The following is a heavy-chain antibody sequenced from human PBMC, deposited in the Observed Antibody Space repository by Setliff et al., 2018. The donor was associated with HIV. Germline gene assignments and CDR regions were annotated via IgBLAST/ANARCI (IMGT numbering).Heavy chain of an antibody. J-gene: IGHJ4*02. D-gene: IGHD1-26*01. V-gene: IGHV4-39*07. Sequence: SETLSLTCTVSGGSISSSRYYWGWIRQPPGMGLEWIGSIYYSGTTYYNPSLKSRVAISVDTSKNQFSLKLTSVTAADTAMYFCARDGGDPRYSGTYNYWGQGALVTVSS. CDR3: ARDGGDPRYSGTYNY. CDR2: IYYSGTT. CDR1: GGSISSSRYY.